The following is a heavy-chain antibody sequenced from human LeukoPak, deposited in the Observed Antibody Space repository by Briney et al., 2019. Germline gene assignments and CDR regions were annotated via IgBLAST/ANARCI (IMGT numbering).Heavy chain of an antibody. V-gene: IGHV3-30*18. CDR3: AKDYYTGYSYGYAHDY. CDR2: ISYDGSNK. CDR1: GFTFSSYG. D-gene: IGHD5-18*01. J-gene: IGHJ4*02. Sequence: PGGSLRLSCAASGFTFSSYGMHWVRQAPGKGLEWVAVISYDGSNKYYADSVKGRFTISRDNSKNTLYLKMNSLRPEDTAVYYCAKDYYTGYSYGYAHDYWGQGTLVTVSS.